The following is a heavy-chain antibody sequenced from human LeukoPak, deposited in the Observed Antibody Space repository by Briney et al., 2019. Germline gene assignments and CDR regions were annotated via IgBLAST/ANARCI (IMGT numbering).Heavy chain of an antibody. CDR1: GGSVSRGSYY. CDR3: ARDPRSSGYCSGGSCSDWFDP. Sequence: SETLSLTCTVSGGSVSRGSYYWSWIRQPPGKGLEWIGYIYYSGSTNYNPSLKSRVTISVDTSKNQFSLKLSSVTAADTAVYYCARDPRSSGYCSGGSCSDWFDPWGQGTLVSVSS. D-gene: IGHD2-15*01. V-gene: IGHV4-61*01. J-gene: IGHJ5*02. CDR2: IYYSGST.